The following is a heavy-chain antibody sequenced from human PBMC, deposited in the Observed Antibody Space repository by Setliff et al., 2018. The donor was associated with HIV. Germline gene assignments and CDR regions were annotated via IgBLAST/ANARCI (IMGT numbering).Heavy chain of an antibody. J-gene: IGHJ3*02. Sequence: SETLSLTCTVSGGSFTSRSYYWGWIRQPPGKGLEWIGSIFYSGITYYNPSLKSRVTISVDTSKNQFSLNLTSVTAADTAVYYCARSKPFYDFWGGYYTHGAFKIWGLGTMVTVSS. CDR1: GGSFTSRSYY. V-gene: IGHV4-39*01. D-gene: IGHD3-3*01. CDR2: IFYSGIT. CDR3: ARSKPFYDFWGGYYTHGAFKI.